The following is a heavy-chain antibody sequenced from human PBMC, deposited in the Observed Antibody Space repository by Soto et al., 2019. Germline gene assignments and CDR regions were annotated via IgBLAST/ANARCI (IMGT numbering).Heavy chain of an antibody. CDR1: GFTFDDYT. D-gene: IGHD3-16*01. CDR2: ISWDGGST. V-gene: IGHV3-43*01. Sequence: GGSLRLSCAASGFTFDDYTMHWVRQAPGKGLEWVSLISWDGGSTYYADSVKGRFTISRDNSKNSLYLQMNSLRTEDTALYYCAKDMRVLGTYYYYGMDVWGQGTTVTVSS. J-gene: IGHJ6*02. CDR3: AKDMRVLGTYYYYGMDV.